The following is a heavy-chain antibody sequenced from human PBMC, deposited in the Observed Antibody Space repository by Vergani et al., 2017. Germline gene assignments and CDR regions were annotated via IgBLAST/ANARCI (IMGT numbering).Heavy chain of an antibody. V-gene: IGHV4-61*02. CDR2: IHTSGST. Sequence: QVQLQESGPGLVKPSQTLSLTCTVSGGSINSHNYYWSWIRQPAGKGLEWIGRIHTSGSTNYNPSLKSRVTISVDTSKNQFSLKLSSVTAADTAVYYCRWDYYYYGMDVWGQGTTVTVSS. CDR1: GGSINSHNYY. D-gene: IGHD1-26*01. J-gene: IGHJ6*02. CDR3: RWDYYYYGMDV.